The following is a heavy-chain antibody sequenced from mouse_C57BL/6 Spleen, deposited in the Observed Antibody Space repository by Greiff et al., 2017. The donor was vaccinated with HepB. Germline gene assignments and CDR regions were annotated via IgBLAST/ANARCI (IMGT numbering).Heavy chain of an antibody. CDR3: TRSYYGSSYGWFAY. CDR2: IDPENGDT. J-gene: IGHJ3*01. D-gene: IGHD1-1*01. Sequence: VQGVESGADLVRPGASVKLSCTASGFNIKDDYMHWVKQRPEQGLEWIGWIDPENGDTEYASKFQGKATITADTSSNTAYLQLSSLTSEDTAVYYCTRSYYGSSYGWFAYWGQGTLVTVSA. CDR1: GFNIKDDY. V-gene: IGHV14-4*01.